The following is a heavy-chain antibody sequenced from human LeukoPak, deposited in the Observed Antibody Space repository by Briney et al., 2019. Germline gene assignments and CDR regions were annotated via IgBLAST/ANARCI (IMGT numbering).Heavy chain of an antibody. CDR2: ISYDGSNK. Sequence: GGSLRLSCAASGFTFSTYDMHWVRQAPGKGLEWVAVISYDGSNKYYADSVKGRFTISRDNSKNTLYLQMNSLRAEDTAVYYCAQSGTGITGTRNWFDPWGQGTLVTVSS. D-gene: IGHD1-7*01. J-gene: IGHJ5*02. V-gene: IGHV3-30*18. CDR1: GFTFSTYD. CDR3: AQSGTGITGTRNWFDP.